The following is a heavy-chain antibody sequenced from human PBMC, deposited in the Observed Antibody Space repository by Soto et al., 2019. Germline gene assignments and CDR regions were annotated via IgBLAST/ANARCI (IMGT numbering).Heavy chain of an antibody. Sequence: EGQLVESGGGLVKPGGSLRLSCSASGITFSDAWMSWVRQAPGKGLEWVGHIKSKPDGGTPDYAAPVKGRFTISRDDSKDTLFLEMNSLKTEDTAMYYCKTDWVSERWQLPLRIDYWGQGMLVTVSS. V-gene: IGHV3-15*01. CDR2: IKSKPDGGTP. CDR1: GITFSDAW. D-gene: IGHD2-15*01. CDR3: KTDWVSERWQLPLRIDY. J-gene: IGHJ4*02.